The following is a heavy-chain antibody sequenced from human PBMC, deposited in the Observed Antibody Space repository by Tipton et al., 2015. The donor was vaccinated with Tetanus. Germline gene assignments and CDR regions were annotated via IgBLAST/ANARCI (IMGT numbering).Heavy chain of an antibody. CDR1: GGSFRSNA. CDR3: ARDTARTLRGPGGTYYFDS. CDR2: ITPLLGTL. D-gene: IGHD3-10*01. Sequence: QVQLVQSGPEVKKPGSSVKVSCEASGGSFRSNAISWVRQAPGQGLEWMGGITPLLGTLHYAQKFQDRVTINADTSATTVYMELSSLTSEDTAVYFCARDTARTLRGPGGTYYFDSWGQGTLVTVSS. V-gene: IGHV1-69*06. J-gene: IGHJ4*02.